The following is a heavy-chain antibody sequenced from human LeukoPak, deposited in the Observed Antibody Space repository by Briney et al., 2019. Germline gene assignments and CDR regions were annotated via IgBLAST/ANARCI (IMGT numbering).Heavy chain of an antibody. V-gene: IGHV4-59*01. CDR3: ARDGSSTGYYPYFDH. D-gene: IGHD3-22*01. CDR1: GDSITSNH. Sequence: PSETLSLTCSVSGDSITSNHWSWIRQSPGKGLEWIGYIYFSGGTNYNPSLQSRVTTSVDTSKKQFSLKLRSVTAADTAFYYCARDGSSTGYYPYFDHWGQGILVTVSS. J-gene: IGHJ4*02. CDR2: IYFSGGT.